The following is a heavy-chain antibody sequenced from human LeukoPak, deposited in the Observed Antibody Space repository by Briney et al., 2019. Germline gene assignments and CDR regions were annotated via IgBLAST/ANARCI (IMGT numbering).Heavy chain of an antibody. J-gene: IGHJ4*02. V-gene: IGHV3-23*01. D-gene: IGHD3-3*01. Sequence: GGSLRLSCAASGFIFRHYGMSWVRQAPGKGLEWVAAISGSAGGTYYADSVKGRFTISRDNSKNTLYLQMKSLRDEDTAVYYCAREYYDFWSGYYLPYYWGQGTLVTVSS. CDR1: GFIFRHYG. CDR2: ISGSAGGT. CDR3: AREYYDFWSGYYLPYY.